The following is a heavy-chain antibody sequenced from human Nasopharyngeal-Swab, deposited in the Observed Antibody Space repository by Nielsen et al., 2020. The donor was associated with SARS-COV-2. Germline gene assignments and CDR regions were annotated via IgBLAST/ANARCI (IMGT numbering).Heavy chain of an antibody. Sequence: ASVKVSCKASGYTFRNFAINWVRQAPGQGLEWMGWLNTETGHPTYAQGFTGRYVFSLDTSVSTAYLQINSLKAADTALYFCAREQTIDNIYYGMDAWGQGTTVTVSS. CDR3: AREQTIDNIYYGMDA. CDR2: LNTETGHP. D-gene: IGHD1-1*01. V-gene: IGHV7-4-1*02. CDR1: GYTFRNFA. J-gene: IGHJ6*02.